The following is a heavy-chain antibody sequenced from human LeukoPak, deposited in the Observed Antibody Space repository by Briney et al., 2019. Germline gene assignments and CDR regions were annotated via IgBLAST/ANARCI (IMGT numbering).Heavy chain of an antibody. CDR1: GYTFTSYG. CDR2: ISAYNGNT. CDR3: ARDTLLTLYCSGWYDDPRRSLPAVYSAEGGDY. D-gene: IGHD6-13*01. J-gene: IGHJ4*02. Sequence: GASVKVSCKASGYTFTSYGISWVRQAPGQGLEWMGWISAYNGNTNYALKLQGRVTMTTDTSTSTAYMELRSLRSDDTAVYYCARDTLLTLYCSGWYDDPRRSLPAVYSAEGGDYWGQGTLVTVSS. V-gene: IGHV1-18*01.